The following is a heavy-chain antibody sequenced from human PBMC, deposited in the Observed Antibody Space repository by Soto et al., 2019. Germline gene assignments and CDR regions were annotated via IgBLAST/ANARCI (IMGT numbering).Heavy chain of an antibody. Sequence: SVKVSCKASGGTFSSYAISWVRQAPGQGLEWMGGIIPIFGTANYAQKFQGRVTITADKSTSTAYMELSSLRSEDTAVYYRAIYSYATTYYYYGMDVWGQGTTVTVSS. D-gene: IGHD5-18*01. CDR2: IIPIFGTA. V-gene: IGHV1-69*06. CDR3: AIYSYATTYYYYGMDV. CDR1: GGTFSSYA. J-gene: IGHJ6*02.